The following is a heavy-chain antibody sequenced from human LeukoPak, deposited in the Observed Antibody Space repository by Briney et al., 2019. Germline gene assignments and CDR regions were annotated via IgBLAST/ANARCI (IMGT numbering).Heavy chain of an antibody. V-gene: IGHV3-7*01. Sequence: PGGSLRLSCAASGFTFSNYWMSWVRQAPGKGLEWVANIKQDGTEKNYVDSVKGRFTISRDNAKNSLFLQMKSLRAVDTAMYYCARTRWLQLRYFDYWGQGTLVTVSS. CDR3: ARTRWLQLRYFDY. CDR1: GFTFSNYW. J-gene: IGHJ4*02. D-gene: IGHD5-24*01. CDR2: IKQDGTEK.